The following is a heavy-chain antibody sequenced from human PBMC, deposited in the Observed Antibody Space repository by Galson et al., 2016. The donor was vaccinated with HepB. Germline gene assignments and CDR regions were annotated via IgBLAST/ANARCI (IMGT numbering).Heavy chain of an antibody. D-gene: IGHD1-1*01. CDR3: ARDQTVTGPSTTDY. CDR2: ISSDGSDT. J-gene: IGHJ4*02. Sequence: SLRLSCAASGFTFTTSWMHWVRQTPGKGLAWVSRISSDGSDTKYADSVKGRFSISRDNAKNTLYLQMNSLRVENTAVYFCARDQTVTGPSTTDYWGQGVLVTVSS. V-gene: IGHV3-74*03. CDR1: GFTFTTSW.